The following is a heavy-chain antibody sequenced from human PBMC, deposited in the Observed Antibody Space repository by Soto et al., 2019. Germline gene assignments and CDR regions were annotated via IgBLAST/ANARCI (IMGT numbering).Heavy chain of an antibody. V-gene: IGHV3-30-3*01. CDR2: ISYDGSNK. CDR1: GFTFSSYA. CDR3: ARAPAYYDFWSGYYN. Sequence: QVQLVESGGGVVQPGRSLRLSCAASGFTFSSYAMHWVRQAPGKGLEWVAVISYDGSNKYYADSVKGRFTISRDNSKNTPYLQMNSLRAEDTAVYYCARAPAYYDFWSGYYNWGQGTLVTVSS. J-gene: IGHJ4*02. D-gene: IGHD3-3*01.